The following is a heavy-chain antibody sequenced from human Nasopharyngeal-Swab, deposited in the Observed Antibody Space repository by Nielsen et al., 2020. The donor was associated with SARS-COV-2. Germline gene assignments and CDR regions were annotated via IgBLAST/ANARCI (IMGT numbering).Heavy chain of an antibody. CDR3: ARDFNTRAAAAGTRGFDY. D-gene: IGHD6-13*01. CDR1: GFTFDDYA. CDR2: ISWNSGSI. J-gene: IGHJ4*02. V-gene: IGHV3-9*01. Sequence: GGSLRLSCAASGFTFDDYAMHWVRQAPGKGLEWVSGISWNSGSIGYADSLKGRFTVSRDNAKSSLYLQMNSLRAEDTAVYYCARDFNTRAAAAGTRGFDYWGQGALATVSS.